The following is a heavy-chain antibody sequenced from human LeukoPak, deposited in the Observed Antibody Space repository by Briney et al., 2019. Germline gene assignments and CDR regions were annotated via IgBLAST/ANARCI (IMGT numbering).Heavy chain of an antibody. V-gene: IGHV5-51*01. CDR1: GYSFTSYW. CDR3: ARHLSSGWYLFDY. Sequence: GESLKISCEGSGYSFTSYWIGWVRQMPGKGLEWMGTIYPGDSDTRYSPSFQGQVTISADKSISTAYLQWSSLKASDTAMYYCARHLSSGWYLFDYWGQGTLVTVSS. J-gene: IGHJ4*02. CDR2: IYPGDSDT. D-gene: IGHD6-19*01.